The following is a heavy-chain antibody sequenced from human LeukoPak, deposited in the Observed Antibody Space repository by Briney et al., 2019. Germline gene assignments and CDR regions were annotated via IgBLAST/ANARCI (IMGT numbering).Heavy chain of an antibody. V-gene: IGHV1-69*05. CDR3: ARVLRYSRLDAFDI. CDR2: IIPIFGTA. Sequence: GASVKVSCKASGGTFSSYAISWVRQAPGQGLEWMGGIIPIFGTANYAQKFQGRVTITTDESTSTAYMELSSLRSEDTAVYYCARVLRYSRLDAFDIWGQGTMVTVSS. D-gene: IGHD3-9*01. CDR1: GGTFSSYA. J-gene: IGHJ3*02.